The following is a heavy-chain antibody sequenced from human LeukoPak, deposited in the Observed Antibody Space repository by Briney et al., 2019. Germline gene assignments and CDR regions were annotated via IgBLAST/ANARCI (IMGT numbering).Heavy chain of an antibody. V-gene: IGHV4-4*07. CDR3: ARAGGHGSPLGY. J-gene: IGHJ4*02. CDR1: GGSISNYY. Sequence: PSETLSLTCTVSGGSISNYYWSWIRQPAGKGLEWIGRIYSSGITNYNPSLKSRVSMSVDTSKNLFSLKLTSVTAADTAVYYCARAGGHGSPLGYWGQGTLVTVSS. CDR2: IYSSGIT. D-gene: IGHD6-13*01.